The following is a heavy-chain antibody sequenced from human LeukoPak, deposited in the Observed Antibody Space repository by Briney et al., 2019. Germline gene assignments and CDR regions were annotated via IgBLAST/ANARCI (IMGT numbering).Heavy chain of an antibody. CDR1: GGSISSSSYS. J-gene: IGHJ4*02. CDR2: FFYSGST. D-gene: IGHD1-26*01. Sequence: SETLSLTCTVSGGSISSSSYSWGWIRQPPGMGLEWFGSFFYSGSTYYNPSLKSRVTISVDTSKNQFSLKLSSVTAADTAVYYCARGYSIDYWGQGTLVTVSS. V-gene: IGHV4-39*07. CDR3: ARGYSIDY.